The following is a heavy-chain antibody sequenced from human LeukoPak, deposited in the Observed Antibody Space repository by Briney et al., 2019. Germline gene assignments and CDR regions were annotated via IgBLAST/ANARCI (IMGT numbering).Heavy chain of an antibody. V-gene: IGHV4-59*01. CDR1: GGSISSYY. CDR3: ARVEEGYGSGRRENYYYYYMDV. CDR2: IYYSGST. Sequence: PSETLSLTCTVSGGSISSYYWSWIRQPPGKGLEWIGYIYYSGSTNYNPSLKSRVTISVDTSKNQFSLKLSSVSAADTAVYYCARVEEGYGSGRRENYYYYYMDVWGKGTTVTISS. J-gene: IGHJ6*03. D-gene: IGHD3-10*01.